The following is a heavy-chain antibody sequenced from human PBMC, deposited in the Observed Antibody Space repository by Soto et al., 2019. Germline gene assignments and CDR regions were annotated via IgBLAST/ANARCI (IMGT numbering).Heavy chain of an antibody. Sequence: EVQLVESGGGLVQPGGSLRLSCAVSGFTFLNYWMHWVRQAPGKGLVWVSRVNSDGSNTAYADSVKGRFTVSRDNAKNTLYRQMNSLRAEDTAVYYCARVAGDLYYYGMDVWGQGTTVTVSS. CDR3: ARVAGDLYYYGMDV. D-gene: IGHD7-27*01. CDR1: GFTFLNYW. V-gene: IGHV3-74*01. J-gene: IGHJ6*02. CDR2: VNSDGSNT.